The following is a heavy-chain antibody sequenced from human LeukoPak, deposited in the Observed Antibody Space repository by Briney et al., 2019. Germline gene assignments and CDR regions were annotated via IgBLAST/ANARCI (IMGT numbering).Heavy chain of an antibody. Sequence: GGSLRLSCAASGFTFSTYWMXWVRQAPGXGXXWVSRIKSDGSSTNYADSVKGRFTISRDNAKNTLYLQMNSLRAEDTAVYYCARDGMYGSSSYYYYMDVWGKGTTVTVSS. V-gene: IGHV3-74*01. CDR2: IKSDGSST. CDR3: ARDGMYGSSSYYYYMDV. J-gene: IGHJ6*03. D-gene: IGHD6-6*01. CDR1: GFTFSTYW.